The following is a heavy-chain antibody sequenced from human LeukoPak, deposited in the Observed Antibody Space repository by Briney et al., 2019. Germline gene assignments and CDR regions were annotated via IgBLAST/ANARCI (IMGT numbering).Heavy chain of an antibody. CDR1: GFTFSSYA. Sequence: AGGSLRLSCAASGFTFSSYAMHWVRQAPGKGLEWVAVISYDGSNKYYADSVKGRFTISRDNSKNTLYLQMNSLRAEDTAVYYCARDSHCNDYYYYYGMDVWGQGTTVTVSS. D-gene: IGHD1-1*01. CDR3: ARDSHCNDYYYYYGMDV. J-gene: IGHJ6*02. V-gene: IGHV3-30-3*01. CDR2: ISYDGSNK.